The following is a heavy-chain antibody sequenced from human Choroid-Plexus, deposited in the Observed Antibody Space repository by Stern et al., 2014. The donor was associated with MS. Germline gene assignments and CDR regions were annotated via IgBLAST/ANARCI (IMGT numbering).Heavy chain of an antibody. CDR3: AKDRQYLTYFFDH. V-gene: IGHV3-30*18. J-gene: IGHJ5*02. CDR1: GFTFGSCA. CDR2: VSHDGSNK. Sequence: VQLVQSGGGVVQPGRPLRLSCVASGFTFGSCAMHWVRQAPGKGLAWVAGVSHDGSNKYYADSVKGRFTISRDNSQNTLYMQMSSLRPEDTAVYYCAKDRQYLTYFFDHWGQGSLVTVSS. D-gene: IGHD2/OR15-2a*01.